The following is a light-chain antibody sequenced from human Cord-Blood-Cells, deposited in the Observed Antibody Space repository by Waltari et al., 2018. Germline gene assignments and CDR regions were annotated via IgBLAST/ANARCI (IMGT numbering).Light chain of an antibody. CDR1: SSDVGGYNY. V-gene: IGLV2-14*01. Sequence: QSALTQPASVSGSPGQSITISCTGTSSDVGGYNYVSWYQQHPGKAPKLMIYEVSNRPSGVSKRFSGSKSGNTASLTISGLQAEDEADYYCSSYTSSSRVFGGGTKLTVL. CDR3: SSYTSSSRV. J-gene: IGLJ2*01. CDR2: EVS.